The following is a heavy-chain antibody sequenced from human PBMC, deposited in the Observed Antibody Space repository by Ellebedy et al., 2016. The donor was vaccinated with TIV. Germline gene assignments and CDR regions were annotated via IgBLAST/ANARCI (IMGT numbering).Heavy chain of an antibody. CDR1: GGTFSSYA. Sequence: SVKVSCXASGGTFSSYAISWVRQAPGQGLEWMGGIIPIFGTANYAQKFQGRVTITADESTSTAYMELSSLGSEDTAVYYCARGQQLVDRSWFDPWGQGTLVTVSS. CDR3: ARGQQLVDRSWFDP. V-gene: IGHV1-69*13. CDR2: IIPIFGTA. D-gene: IGHD6-6*01. J-gene: IGHJ5*02.